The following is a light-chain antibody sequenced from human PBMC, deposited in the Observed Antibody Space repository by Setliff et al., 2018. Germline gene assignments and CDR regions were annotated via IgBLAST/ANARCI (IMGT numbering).Light chain of an antibody. CDR2: EVS. Sequence: QSALTQPAFVSGSPGQSITISCTGTRSDVGAYNYVSWYRHHPGKAPRLIIYEVSDRPSGFSHRFSGSKSGNGASLTISGLQAEDEADYYCSSYTSRSALVFGTGTKGTVL. V-gene: IGLV2-14*01. CDR1: RSDVGAYNY. J-gene: IGLJ1*01. CDR3: SSYTSRSALV.